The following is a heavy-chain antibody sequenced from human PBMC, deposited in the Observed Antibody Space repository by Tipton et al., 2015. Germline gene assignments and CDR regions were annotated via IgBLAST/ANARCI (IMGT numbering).Heavy chain of an antibody. Sequence: TLSLTCNVSGGSISSGGYYWSWIRQHPGKGLEWIGYIYYGGSTYYNPSLRSRVIISVDTSKNQFSLNLSSVTAADTAVYYCARVDILLSQGGMDVWGQGTTVTVSS. CDR2: IYYGGST. V-gene: IGHV4-31*03. D-gene: IGHD3-10*01. J-gene: IGHJ6*02. CDR1: GGSISSGGYY. CDR3: ARVDILLSQGGMDV.